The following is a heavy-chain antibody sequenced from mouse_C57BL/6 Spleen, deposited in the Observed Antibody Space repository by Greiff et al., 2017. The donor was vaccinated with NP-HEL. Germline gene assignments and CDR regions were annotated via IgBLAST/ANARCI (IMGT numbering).Heavy chain of an antibody. V-gene: IGHV5-6*01. CDR2: ISSGGSYT. CDR1: GFTFSSYG. J-gene: IGHJ3*01. Sequence: EVQLVESGGDLVKPGGSLKLSCAASGFTFSSYGMSWVRQTPDKRLEWVATISSGGSYTYYPDSVKGRFTISRDNAKNTLYLQMSSLKSEDTAMYYCARPSTDYDGTPFAYWGQGTLVTVSA. D-gene: IGHD2-4*01. CDR3: ARPSTDYDGTPFAY.